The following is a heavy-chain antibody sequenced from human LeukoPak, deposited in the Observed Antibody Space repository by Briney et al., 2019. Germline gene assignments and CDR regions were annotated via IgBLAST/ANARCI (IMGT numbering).Heavy chain of an antibody. J-gene: IGHJ4*02. V-gene: IGHV3-23*01. CDR2: ISGSGGST. D-gene: IGHD3-10*01. CDR1: GFTFSSYA. Sequence: GGSLRLSCAASGFTFSSYAMSWVRQAPGKGLEWVSAISGSGGSTYYADSVKGRFTISRDNSGNTLYLQMNSLRAEDTAVYFCAKGSSGSWGRLDYWGQGTLVTVSS. CDR3: AKGSSGSWGRLDY.